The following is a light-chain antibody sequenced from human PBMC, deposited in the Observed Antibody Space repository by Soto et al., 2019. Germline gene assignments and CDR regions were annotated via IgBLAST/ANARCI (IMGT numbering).Light chain of an antibody. CDR2: GAS. CDR1: QSLSSN. V-gene: IGKV3-20*01. CDR3: QQYGSIPFT. Sequence: EIVMTHSPATLPVSPGERPTLHCMASQSLSSNLAWYQQKPGQAPRLLTHGASNWPSGIPDRFSGSGSGTDFTLTISRLEPEDFAAYYCQQYGSIPFTFGQGTKVDI. J-gene: IGKJ1*01.